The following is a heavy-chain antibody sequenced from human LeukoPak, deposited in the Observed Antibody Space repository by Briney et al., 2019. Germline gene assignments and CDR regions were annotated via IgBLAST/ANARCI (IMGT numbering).Heavy chain of an antibody. D-gene: IGHD6-19*01. CDR3: ARASGSGWYMRYPDY. CDR1: GFTFSSYS. J-gene: IGHJ4*02. CDR2: ISSSSSYI. V-gene: IGHV3-21*01. Sequence: GGSLRLSCAASGFTFSSYSMNWVRQAPGKGLEWVSSISSSSSYIYYADSVKGRFTISRDNAKNPLYLQTNSLRAEDTAVYYCARASGSGWYMRYPDYWGQGTLVTVSS.